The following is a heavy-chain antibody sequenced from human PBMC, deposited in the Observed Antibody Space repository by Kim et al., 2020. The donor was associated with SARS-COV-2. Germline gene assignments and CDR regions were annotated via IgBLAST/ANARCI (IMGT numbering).Heavy chain of an antibody. V-gene: IGHV4-4*06. CDR3: ARGLYSSTWSFDY. J-gene: IGHJ4*02. D-gene: IGHD6-13*01. Sequence: HPSLKSRVTMSVDTSKNQFSLKLSSVTAADTAVYFCARGLYSSTWSFDYWGQGTLVTVSS.